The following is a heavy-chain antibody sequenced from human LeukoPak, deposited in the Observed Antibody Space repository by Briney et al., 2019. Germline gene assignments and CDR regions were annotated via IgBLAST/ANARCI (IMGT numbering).Heavy chain of an antibody. CDR1: GDSISSSY. J-gene: IGHJ5*02. V-gene: IGHV4-59*01. CDR3: ARGGQLNWFDP. CDR2: ISYSGST. Sequence: SETLSLTCTVSGDSISSSYWSWIRQPPGKGLEWIGYISYSGSTSSNPSLRSRVTISVDTSKNQFSLRLTSVTAAHTAMYYCARGGQLNWFDPWGQGTLVTVSS. D-gene: IGHD5-18*01.